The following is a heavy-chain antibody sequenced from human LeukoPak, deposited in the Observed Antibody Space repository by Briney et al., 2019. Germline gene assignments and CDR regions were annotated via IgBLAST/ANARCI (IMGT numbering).Heavy chain of an antibody. Sequence: ASVKVSCKASGYTFTSYDINWVRQATGQGLEWMGWMNPNSGNTGYAQKFQGRVTITRNTSISTAYMELSSLRSEDTAVYYCARGSGSGASYYYYMDVWGKGTTVTVSS. CDR2: MNPNSGNT. D-gene: IGHD3-10*01. CDR1: GYTFTSYD. J-gene: IGHJ6*03. CDR3: ARGSGSGASYYYYMDV. V-gene: IGHV1-8*01.